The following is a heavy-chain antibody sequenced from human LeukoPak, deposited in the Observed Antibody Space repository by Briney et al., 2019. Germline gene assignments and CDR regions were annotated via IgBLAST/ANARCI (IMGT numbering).Heavy chain of an antibody. Sequence: PGGSLRLSCATFGFIFSNYVLSWVRQAPGKGLEWVSGISGSGEITHYADSVKGRFTISRDNSKNTLYLQMNSLRAEDTAVYYCAKSDYYGSGSNFDYWGQGTLVTVSS. CDR2: ISGSGEIT. V-gene: IGHV3-23*01. J-gene: IGHJ4*02. CDR1: GFIFSNYV. CDR3: AKSDYYGSGSNFDY. D-gene: IGHD3-10*01.